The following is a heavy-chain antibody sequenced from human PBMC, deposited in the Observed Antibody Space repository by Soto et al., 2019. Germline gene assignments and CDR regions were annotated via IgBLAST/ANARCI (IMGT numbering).Heavy chain of an antibody. CDR2: FSAYNGNS. V-gene: IGHV1-18*01. CDR3: ARDPVFRRVMDVLDV. Sequence: QLQLVQSEVEVKKPGASVKVSCKASGYTFSNYGITWVRQAPGQGLAWMGWFSAYNGNSNYAQKFQGRLPLPQDTSTSTASMELRRLRSDDTAVYYCARDPVFRRVMDVLDVWGQGTAGIVSS. D-gene: IGHD3-16*01. CDR1: GYTFSNYG. J-gene: IGHJ6*01.